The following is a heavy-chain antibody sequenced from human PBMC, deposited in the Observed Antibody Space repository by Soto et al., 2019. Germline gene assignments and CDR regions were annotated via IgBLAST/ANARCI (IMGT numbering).Heavy chain of an antibody. CDR3: VKSDWFDP. Sequence: EVQLVEAGGGLVQPGGSLRLSCAASGFTFSRQWMQWVRQAPGKGLVWVSRIKGDGSSTSYADSVKGRFTISRDNAKNTLYLQMNSLRAEDTAVYYCVKSDWFDPWGQGTLVTVSS. J-gene: IGHJ5*02. CDR2: IKGDGSST. V-gene: IGHV3-74*01. CDR1: GFTFSRQW.